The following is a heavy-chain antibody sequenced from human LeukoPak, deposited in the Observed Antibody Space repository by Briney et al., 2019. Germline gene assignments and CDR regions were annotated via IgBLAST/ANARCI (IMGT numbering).Heavy chain of an antibody. CDR1: GFTFSSYA. Sequence: GGSLRLSCAASGFTFSSYAMTWVRQAPGKGLEWVSAISGGGSSAYYADSVKGRFITSRDNSKTTLYLQMSNLRADDTAVYFCAKNRGTGLAFYDYWGQGTQVTVFS. J-gene: IGHJ4*02. D-gene: IGHD3-10*01. V-gene: IGHV3-23*01. CDR3: AKNRGTGLAFYDY. CDR2: ISGGGSSA.